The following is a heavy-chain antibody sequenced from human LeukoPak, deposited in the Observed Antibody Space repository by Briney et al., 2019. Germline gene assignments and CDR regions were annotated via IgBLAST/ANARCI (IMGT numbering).Heavy chain of an antibody. V-gene: IGHV3-30*04. J-gene: IGHJ3*02. CDR3: ARVAMVRGETPAFDI. CDR2: ISYDGSNK. D-gene: IGHD3-10*01. Sequence: PGGSLRLSCAASGFTFSSYAMHWVRQAPGKGLEWVAVISYDGSNKYYADSVKGRFTISRDNSKNTLYLQMNSLRAEDTAVYYCARVAMVRGETPAFDIWGQGTMVTVSS. CDR1: GFTFSSYA.